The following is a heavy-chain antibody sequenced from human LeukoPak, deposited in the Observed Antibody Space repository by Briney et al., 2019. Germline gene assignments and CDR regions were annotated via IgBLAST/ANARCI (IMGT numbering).Heavy chain of an antibody. D-gene: IGHD6-13*01. Sequence: GASVKVSCKASGYTFAGYYMHWVRQAPGQGLEWMGWINPNSGGTNYAQKFQGRVTMTTETSTSTAYMELRSLRSDDTAVYYCARDHSGSPAAFDIWGQGTTVTVSS. V-gene: IGHV1-2*02. CDR1: GYTFAGYY. J-gene: IGHJ3*02. CDR3: ARDHSGSPAAFDI. CDR2: INPNSGGT.